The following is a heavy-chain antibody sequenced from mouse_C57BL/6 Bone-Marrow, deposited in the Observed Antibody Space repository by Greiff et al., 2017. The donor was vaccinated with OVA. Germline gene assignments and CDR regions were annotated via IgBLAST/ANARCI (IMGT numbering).Heavy chain of an antibody. CDR1: GYTFTDYY. J-gene: IGHJ2*01. D-gene: IGHD1-1*01. CDR2: IFPGSGST. V-gene: IGHV1-75*01. Sequence: VQLQQSGPELVKPGASVKISCKASGYTFTDYYINWVKQRPGQGLEWIGWIFPGSGSTYYNEKFKGKATLTVDTSSSTAYMLLSSLTSEYSAVYFCARLLRSIFDYWGQGTTLTVSS. CDR3: ARLLRSIFDY.